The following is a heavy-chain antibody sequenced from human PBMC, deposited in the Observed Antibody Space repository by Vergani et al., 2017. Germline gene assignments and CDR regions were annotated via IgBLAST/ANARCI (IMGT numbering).Heavy chain of an antibody. D-gene: IGHD3-22*01. V-gene: IGHV5-51*01. J-gene: IGHJ6*02. CDR1: GNSFTSYW. CDR3: ARRDSNFMGKYYYYGMDV. CDR2: IYPGASDT. Sequence: EVQLVQSGAEVKKPGGSLKISCKGSGNSFTSYWIGWVRQMPGKGLEWTGIIYPGASDTRYNPSFRGQVTMSGDKSINSAYLQWSSLKASDTAMYYCARRDSNFMGKYYYYGMDVWGQGTTVTVSS.